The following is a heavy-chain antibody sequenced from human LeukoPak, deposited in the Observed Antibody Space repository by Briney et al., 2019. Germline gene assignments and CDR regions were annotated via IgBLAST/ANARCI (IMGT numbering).Heavy chain of an antibody. V-gene: IGHV3-33*01. Sequence: GGSLRLSCAASGFTFSSYGMHWVRQAPGKGLEWVAVIWYDGSNKYYADSVKGRFTISRDNSMNTLYLQMNSLRAEDTAAYYCARERRGYSYGWGAFDIWGQGTMVTVSS. CDR1: GFTFSSYG. J-gene: IGHJ3*02. D-gene: IGHD5-18*01. CDR2: IWYDGSNK. CDR3: ARERRGYSYGWGAFDI.